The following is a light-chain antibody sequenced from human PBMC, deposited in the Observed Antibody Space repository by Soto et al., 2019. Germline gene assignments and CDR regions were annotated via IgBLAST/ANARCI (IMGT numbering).Light chain of an antibody. J-gene: IGKJ1*01. V-gene: IGKV1-5*01. CDR3: QQYENYWT. CDR2: DAS. CDR1: QSISSW. Sequence: DIQMTQSPSTLSASVGDSVTITCRASQSISSWLAWYHQKPGKAPKLLIYDASNLESGVPSRFSGSGSGTEFTLTISSLQPEDFGIYYCQQYENYWTFGQGTKVDIK.